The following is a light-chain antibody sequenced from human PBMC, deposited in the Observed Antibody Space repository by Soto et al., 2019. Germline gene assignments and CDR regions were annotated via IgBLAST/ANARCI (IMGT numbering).Light chain of an antibody. J-gene: IGKJ1*01. V-gene: IGKV1-39*01. Sequence: IQLTQSPSSLPASVGARVSIICGASQTIDTYLNWYQHKPGKAPKVLIYAASYLQSWVPSSFSGSGSGADFTLTISSLQPEDFATYYCQQNFNFPRTFGQGTKVDIK. CDR1: QTIDTY. CDR2: AAS. CDR3: QQNFNFPRT.